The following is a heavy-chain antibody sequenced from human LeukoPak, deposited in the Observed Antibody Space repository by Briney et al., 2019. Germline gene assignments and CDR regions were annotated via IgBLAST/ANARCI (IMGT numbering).Heavy chain of an antibody. V-gene: IGHV3-53*01. CDR3: ARDTHSSGWYYFDY. J-gene: IGHJ4*02. Sequence: GGSLRLSCAASGFTVSSNYMSWVRQAPGKGLEWVSVIYSGGSTYYADSVKGRFTISRDNSKNTLYLQMNSLRAEGTAVYYCARDTHSSGWYYFDYWGQGTLVTVSS. CDR2: IYSGGST. D-gene: IGHD6-19*01. CDR1: GFTVSSNY.